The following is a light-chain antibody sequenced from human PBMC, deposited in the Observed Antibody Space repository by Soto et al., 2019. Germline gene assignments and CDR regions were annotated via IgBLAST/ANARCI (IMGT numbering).Light chain of an antibody. CDR2: KAS. J-gene: IGKJ1*01. CDR3: QEYNTYSRT. Sequence: DIQMTQSPSTLSGSVGDRVTITCRASQTISSWLAWYQQKPGKAPKLLTYKASTLKSGVPSRFSGSGSGTEFTLTISSLQPDDFATYYCQEYNTYSRTFGQGTKVDIK. CDR1: QTISSW. V-gene: IGKV1-5*03.